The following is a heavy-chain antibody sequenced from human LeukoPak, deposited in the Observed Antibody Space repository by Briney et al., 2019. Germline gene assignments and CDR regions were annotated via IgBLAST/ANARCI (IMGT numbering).Heavy chain of an antibody. Sequence: SETLSLTCSVSGGSIGSSSYYWGWIRQPPGKGLEWIGEINHSGSTNYNPSLKSRVTISVDTSKNQFSLKLSSVTAADTAVYYCARGGYDYVWGSYLNWGQGTLVTVSS. J-gene: IGHJ4*02. CDR2: INHSGST. CDR3: ARGGYDYVWGSYLN. CDR1: GGSIGSSSYY. V-gene: IGHV4-39*07. D-gene: IGHD3-16*02.